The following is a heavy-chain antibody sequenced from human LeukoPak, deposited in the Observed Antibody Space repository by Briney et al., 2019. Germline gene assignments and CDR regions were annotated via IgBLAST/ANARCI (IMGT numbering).Heavy chain of an antibody. Sequence: SETLSLTCTVSGGSISSSSYYWGWIRQPPGKGLEWIGSIYYSGSTYYNQSPKSRVTISVDTSKNQFSLKLSSVTAADTAVYYCARGPTYQPIDFWGQGTLVTVSS. V-gene: IGHV4-39*01. D-gene: IGHD2-2*01. CDR3: ARGPTYQPIDF. CDR2: IYYSGST. J-gene: IGHJ4*02. CDR1: GGSISSSSYY.